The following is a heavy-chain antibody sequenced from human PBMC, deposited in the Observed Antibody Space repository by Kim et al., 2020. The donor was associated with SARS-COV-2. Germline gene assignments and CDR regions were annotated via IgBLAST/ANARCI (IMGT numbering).Heavy chain of an antibody. CDR3: AKDREWLVDAYYYGVDV. J-gene: IGHJ6*01. V-gene: IGHV3-30*18. D-gene: IGHD6-19*01. Sequence: GGSLRLSCAASGFTFSSYGMHWVRQAPGKGLEWVAVISYDGSNKNYADSVKGRFTISRDNSKNTLYLQMNSLRAEDTAVYFCAKDREWLVDAYYYGVDV. CDR2: ISYDGSNK. CDR1: GFTFSSYG.